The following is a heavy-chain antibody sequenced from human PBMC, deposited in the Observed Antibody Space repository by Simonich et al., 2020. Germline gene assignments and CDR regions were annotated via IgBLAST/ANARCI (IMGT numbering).Heavy chain of an antibody. J-gene: IGHJ3*02. D-gene: IGHD6-6*01. CDR2: LKKDGSEK. CDR1: GFTFSSYW. CDR3: AREGIAARDAFDI. V-gene: IGHV3-7*01. Sequence: EVQLVESGGGLVQPGGSLRLSCAASGFTFSSYWMSWVRQAPGKSLEGRTTLKKDGSEKYYVDSGKGRFTISRDNAKNSLYLQMNSLRAEDTAVYYCAREGIAARDAFDIWGQGTMVTVSS.